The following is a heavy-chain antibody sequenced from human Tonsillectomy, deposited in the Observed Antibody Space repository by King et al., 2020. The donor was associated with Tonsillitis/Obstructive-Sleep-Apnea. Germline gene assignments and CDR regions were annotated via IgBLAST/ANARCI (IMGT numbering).Heavy chain of an antibody. V-gene: IGHV1-69*12. J-gene: IGHJ3*02. D-gene: IGHD2-2*02. Sequence: QLVQSGAEVKKPGSSVKVSCKASGGTFSSYAISWVRQAPGQGLEWMGGIIPIFGTANYAQKFQGRVTITADESTSTAYMELSSLRSEDTAVYYCARDYCSSNSCYSNAFDIWGQGTMVTVSS. CDR2: IIPIFGTA. CDR1: GGTFSSYA. CDR3: ARDYCSSNSCYSNAFDI.